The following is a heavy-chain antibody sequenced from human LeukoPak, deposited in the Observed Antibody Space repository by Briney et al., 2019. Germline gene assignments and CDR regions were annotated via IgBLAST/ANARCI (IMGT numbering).Heavy chain of an antibody. CDR2: IYKSGST. CDR3: ARLVVITTFDWFDP. J-gene: IGHJ5*02. CDR1: GESINPYY. V-gene: IGHV4-4*07. D-gene: IGHD3-22*01. Sequence: PSETLSLTCTVSGESINPYYWNWIRQPAGKGLEWIGHIYKSGSTNYNPSLKSRVTMSVDTSKNQFSLKLTSVTAADTAVYYCARLVVITTFDWFDPWGQGTLVTVSS.